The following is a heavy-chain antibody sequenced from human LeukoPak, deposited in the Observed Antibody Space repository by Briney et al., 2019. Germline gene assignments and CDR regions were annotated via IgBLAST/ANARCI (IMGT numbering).Heavy chain of an antibody. J-gene: IGHJ4*02. CDR2: IKKDGSEK. CDR3: ATGHYYDSSGYYY. D-gene: IGHD3-22*01. CDR1: GFTFSSYW. V-gene: IGHV3-7*03. Sequence: GGSPRLSCAASGFTFSSYWMSWVRQAPGKGLEWVANIKKDGSEKYYVDSVKGRFTISRDNSKNTLYLQMNSLRAEDTAVYYCATGHYYDSSGYYYWGQGTLVTVSS.